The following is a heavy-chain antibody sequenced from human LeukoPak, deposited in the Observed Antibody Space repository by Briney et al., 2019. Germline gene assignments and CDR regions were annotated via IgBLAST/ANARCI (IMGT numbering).Heavy chain of an antibody. J-gene: IGHJ4*02. Sequence: GGSLRLSCAASGFTFSSYGMHWVRQTPGKGLECVAFIRYDGGNQYYTDSVKGRFAISRDNSKNTIYLQMNSLRAEDTAVYYCAKDLRSRIAAAGAPDYWGQGTLVTVSS. CDR3: AKDLRSRIAAAGAPDY. V-gene: IGHV3-30*02. CDR1: GFTFSSYG. CDR2: IRYDGGNQ. D-gene: IGHD6-13*01.